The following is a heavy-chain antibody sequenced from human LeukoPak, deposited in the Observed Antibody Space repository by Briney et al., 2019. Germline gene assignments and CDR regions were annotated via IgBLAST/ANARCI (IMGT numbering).Heavy chain of an antibody. V-gene: IGHV6-1*01. CDR1: GDSVSSNSAA. Sequence: RSQTLSLTCAISGDSVSSNSAAWNWIRQSPSRGLEWLGRTYYRSRWYIDYALSVKGRITINPDTSTNQFSLQLNSVTPEDTAVYYCTRDHGPMDYWGQGTLVIVSS. CDR3: TRDHGPMDY. CDR2: TYYRSRWYI. J-gene: IGHJ4*02.